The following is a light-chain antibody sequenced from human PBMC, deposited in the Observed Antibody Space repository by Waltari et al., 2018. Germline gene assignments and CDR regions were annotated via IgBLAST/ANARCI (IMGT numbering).Light chain of an antibody. V-gene: IGLV2-8*01. CDR1: SSDVGGYDL. Sequence: QSALAQPPSASGSLGQSVAISCTGTSSDVGGYDLVAWYQQPPGKAPKLIIYQVNKRPSGVPDRFSGSKSGNTASLTVSGLQAEDEADYYCTSYAGSNNLPFGGGTKLTVL. J-gene: IGLJ2*01. CDR3: TSYAGSNNLP. CDR2: QVN.